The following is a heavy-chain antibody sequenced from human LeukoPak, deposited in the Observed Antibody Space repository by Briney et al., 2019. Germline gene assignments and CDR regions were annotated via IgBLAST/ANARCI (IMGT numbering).Heavy chain of an antibody. CDR1: GGSISSSNW. CDR3: AREWGIVHNWFDP. V-gene: IGHV4-4*02. J-gene: IGHJ5*02. D-gene: IGHD1-26*01. Sequence: SETLSLTCAVSGGSISSSNWWSWVRQPPGKGLEWIGEINHSGSTNYNPSLKSRVTISVDTSKNQFSLKLSSVTAADTAVYYCAREWGIVHNWFDPWGQGTLVTVSS. CDR2: INHSGST.